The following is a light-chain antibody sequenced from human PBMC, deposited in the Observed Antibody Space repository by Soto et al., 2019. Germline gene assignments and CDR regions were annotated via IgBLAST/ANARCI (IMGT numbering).Light chain of an antibody. CDR1: QSLNNH. J-gene: IGKJ1*01. V-gene: IGKV3-11*01. Sequence: EIVLTQSPATLSLSPGERATLSCRASQSLNNHLAWYHHKPGQAPRLLIYESFNRAIGIPVRFSGSGSGTDFTLTIDSLEYEDFAVYYCQQRGGWPPTFGQGTNVEI. CDR2: ESF. CDR3: QQRGGWPPT.